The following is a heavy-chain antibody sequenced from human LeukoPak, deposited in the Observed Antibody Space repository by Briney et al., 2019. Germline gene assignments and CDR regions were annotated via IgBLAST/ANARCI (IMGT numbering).Heavy chain of an antibody. CDR1: GGTFSSYA. CDR2: IIPIFGTA. CDR3: ASSGGCSSTSCSKALFG. V-gene: IGHV1-69*05. D-gene: IGHD2-2*01. J-gene: IGHJ4*02. Sequence: SVKVSCKASGGTFSSYAISWVRQAPGQGLEWMGGIIPIFGTANYAQKFQGRVTITTDESTSTAYMELSSLRSEDTAVYYCASSGGCSSTSCSKALFGWGQGTLVTVSS.